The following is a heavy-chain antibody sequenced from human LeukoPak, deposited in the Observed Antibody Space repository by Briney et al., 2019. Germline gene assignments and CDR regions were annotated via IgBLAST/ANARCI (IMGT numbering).Heavy chain of an antibody. V-gene: IGHV3-21*06. J-gene: IGHJ2*01. D-gene: IGHD6-13*01. CDR3: AKSSLSYWYFDL. Sequence: GGSLRLSCAASGFTFSTYSMNWVRQAPGKRLEWVSSISSSSSSMYFADSVKGRFTISRDNAKNSLYLQMNSPRAEDTAVYYCAKSSLSYWYFDLWGRGILVTVSS. CDR2: ISSSSSSM. CDR1: GFTFSTYS.